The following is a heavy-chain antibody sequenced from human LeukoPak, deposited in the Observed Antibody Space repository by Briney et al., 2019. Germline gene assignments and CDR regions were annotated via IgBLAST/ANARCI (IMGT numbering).Heavy chain of an antibody. V-gene: IGHV3-23*01. CDR1: GFMFSSYG. CDR2: ISGSGGST. D-gene: IGHD5-12*01. Sequence: PGGSLRLSCAASGFMFSSYGMHWVRQAPGKGLEWVSAISGSGGSTYYADSVKGRFTISRDNSKNTLYLQMNSLRAEDTAVYYCAKDLSGGYDYFDYWGQGTLVTVSS. CDR3: AKDLSGGYDYFDY. J-gene: IGHJ4*02.